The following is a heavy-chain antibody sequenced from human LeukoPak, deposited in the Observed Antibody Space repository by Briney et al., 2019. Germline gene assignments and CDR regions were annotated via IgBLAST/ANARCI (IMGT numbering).Heavy chain of an antibody. CDR2: IKSKTDGGTT. V-gene: IGHV3-15*01. J-gene: IGHJ4*02. Sequence: GGSLRLSCAASGFTFSNAWMSWVRQAPGNGLEWVGRIKSKTDGGTTDYAAPVKGRFTISRDDSKNTLYLQMNSLKTEDTAVYYCTTRHATGFGELLSDELISFDYWGQGTLVTVSS. D-gene: IGHD3-10*01. CDR3: TTRHATGFGELLSDELISFDY. CDR1: GFTFSNAW.